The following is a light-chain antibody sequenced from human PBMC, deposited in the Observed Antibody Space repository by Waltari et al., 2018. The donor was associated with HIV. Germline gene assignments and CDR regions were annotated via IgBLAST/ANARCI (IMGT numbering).Light chain of an antibody. V-gene: IGLV2-23*02. CDR3: CSYAGSDTLV. CDR1: NSSVGNYNL. J-gene: IGLJ3*02. Sequence: QSALTQPASVSGSPGQSIPISCTGTNSSVGNYNLVSWYRQHPDKAPKLLIFEVTRRPSGVSDRFSGSKSGNTASLTISGLQAEDEADYYCCSYAGSDTLVFGGGTKLTVL. CDR2: EVT.